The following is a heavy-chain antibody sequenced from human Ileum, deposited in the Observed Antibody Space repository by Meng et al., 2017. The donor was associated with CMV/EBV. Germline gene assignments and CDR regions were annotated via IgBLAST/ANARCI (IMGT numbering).Heavy chain of an antibody. CDR2: IRYDGST. CDR3: AKACRQVNNCYLDS. Sequence: GESLKISCAASGFSVTRNYMTWVRQAPGKGLEWVSFIRYDGSTTYTASVQGRFTISRDGSKNTIYLQMNSLRAEDTALYYCAKACRQVNNCYLDSWGQGTQVTVSS. V-gene: IGHV3-53*01. J-gene: IGHJ4*02. CDR1: GFSVTRNY. D-gene: IGHD1-20*01.